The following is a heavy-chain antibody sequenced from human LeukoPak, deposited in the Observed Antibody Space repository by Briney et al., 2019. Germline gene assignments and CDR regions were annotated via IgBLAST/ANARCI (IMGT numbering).Heavy chain of an antibody. V-gene: IGHV1-3*01. CDR1: GYTFTSYA. Sequence: GASVKVYCKASGYTFTSYAMHWVRQAPGQRLEWMGWINAGNGNTKYSQKFQGRVTITRDTSASTAYMELSSLRSEDTAVYYCARTLLRDIVPKLGVWFDPWGQGTLVTVSS. CDR2: INAGNGNT. D-gene: IGHD2-8*01. CDR3: ARTLLRDIVPKLGVWFDP. J-gene: IGHJ5*02.